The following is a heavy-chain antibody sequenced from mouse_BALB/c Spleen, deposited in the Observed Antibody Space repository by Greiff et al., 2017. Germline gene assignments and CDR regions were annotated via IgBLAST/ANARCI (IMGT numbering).Heavy chain of an antibody. V-gene: IGHV5-6-3*01. J-gene: IGHJ3*01. CDR3: ARDLRGFAY. CDR1: GFTFSSYG. D-gene: IGHD1-1*01. Sequence: DVHLVESGGGLVQPGGSLKLSCAASGFTFSSYGMSWVRQTPDKRLELVATINSNGGSTYYPDSVKGRFTISRDNAKNTLYLQMSSLKSEDTAMYYCARDLRGFAYWGQGTLVTVSA. CDR2: INSNGGST.